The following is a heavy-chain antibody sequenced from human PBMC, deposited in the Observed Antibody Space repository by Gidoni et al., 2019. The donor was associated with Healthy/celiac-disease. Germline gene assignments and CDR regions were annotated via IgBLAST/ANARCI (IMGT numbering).Heavy chain of an antibody. Sequence: EVQLVQSGAAVKKPGESLRISCKGSGYSFTSYWISWVRQMPGKGLEWMGRIDPSDSYTNYSPSFQGHVTISADKSISTAYLQWSSLKASDTAMYYCARHRGSSSSWKGVWYFDLWGRGTLVTVSS. V-gene: IGHV5-10-1*03. J-gene: IGHJ2*01. D-gene: IGHD6-13*01. CDR1: GYSFTSYW. CDR3: ARHRGSSSSWKGVWYFDL. CDR2: IDPSDSYT.